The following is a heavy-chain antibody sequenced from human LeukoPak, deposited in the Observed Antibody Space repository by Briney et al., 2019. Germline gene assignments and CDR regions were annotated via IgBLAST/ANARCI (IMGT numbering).Heavy chain of an antibody. V-gene: IGHV1-46*01. CDR2: INPSGGST. CDR3: ARDEDGYSSGWYFFDY. D-gene: IGHD6-19*01. J-gene: IGHJ4*02. CDR1: GYTFTSYY. Sequence: ASVKVSCKASGYTFTSYYMHWVRQAPGQGLEWMGIINPSGGSTSYAQKFQGRVTMTRDMSTSTVYTELSSLRSEDTAVYYCARDEDGYSSGWYFFDYWGQGTLVTVSS.